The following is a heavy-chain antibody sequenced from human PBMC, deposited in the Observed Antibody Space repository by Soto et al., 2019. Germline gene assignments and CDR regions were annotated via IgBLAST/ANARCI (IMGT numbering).Heavy chain of an antibody. D-gene: IGHD1-26*01. J-gene: IGHJ4*02. CDR3: ARERPKPPELIFDY. CDR1: GYTFTSYG. V-gene: IGHV1-18*01. CDR2: ISAYNGNT. Sequence: ASVKVSCKASGYTFTSYGISWVRQAPGQGLEWMGWISAYNGNTNYAQKLQGRVTMTTDTSTSTAYMELRSLRSDDTAVYYCARERPKPPELIFDYWGQGTLVTVSS.